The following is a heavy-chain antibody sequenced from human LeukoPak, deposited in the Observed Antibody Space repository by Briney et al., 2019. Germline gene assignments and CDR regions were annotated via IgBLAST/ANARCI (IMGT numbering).Heavy chain of an antibody. V-gene: IGHV1-2*02. CDR1: GHTCTAYS. Sequence: GASVKVSRKASGHTCTAYSMHWVRQASGQGLEYMGWFTPNSGDTNYAQKFQGRVTMTRDTSMSTAYMELSGLRFGDTAVYYCARDGEVRQGHCTTASCPVDYWGQGTLITVSS. D-gene: IGHD2-2*01. J-gene: IGHJ4*02. CDR3: ARDGEVRQGHCTTASCPVDY. CDR2: FTPNSGDT.